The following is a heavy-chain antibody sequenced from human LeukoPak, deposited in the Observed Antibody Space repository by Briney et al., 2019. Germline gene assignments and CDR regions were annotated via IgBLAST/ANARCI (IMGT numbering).Heavy chain of an antibody. J-gene: IGHJ4*02. V-gene: IGHV3-23*01. CDR2: ISGSGGST. Sequence: GGSLRLSCAASGFTFSSYAMSWVRQAPGKGLEWVSAISGSGGSTYYADSVKGRFTISRDNSKNMLYLQMNSLRAEDTAVYYCAKDENYYDSSGYYPFFDYWGQGTLVTVSS. CDR3: AKDENYYDSSGYYPFFDY. CDR1: GFTFSSYA. D-gene: IGHD3-22*01.